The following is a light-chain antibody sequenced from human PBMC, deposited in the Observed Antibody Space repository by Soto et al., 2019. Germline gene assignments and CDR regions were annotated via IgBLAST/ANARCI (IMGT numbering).Light chain of an antibody. CDR2: GAS. J-gene: IGKJ5*01. V-gene: IGKV3-20*01. CDR1: QSIFGSY. Sequence: IVLTQSPGSLSFSPGQSATLSCRASQSIFGSYLAWYQQKPGQAPRLLIYGASSRATGIPDRFSGSGSGTDFTLTISRLEPEDFAVYYCQQYGSSPPITFGQGTRLEIK. CDR3: QQYGSSPPIT.